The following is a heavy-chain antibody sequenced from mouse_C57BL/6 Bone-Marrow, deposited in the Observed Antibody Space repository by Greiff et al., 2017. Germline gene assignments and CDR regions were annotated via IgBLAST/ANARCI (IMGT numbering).Heavy chain of an antibody. CDR1: GYTFTSYD. Sequence: VQLVESGPELVKPGASVKLSCKASGYTFTSYDINWVKQRPGQGLEWIGWIYPRDGSTKYNEKFKGKATLTVDTSSSTAYMELHSLTSEDSAVYFSARDYGSSYWYFDVWGTGTTVTVSS. J-gene: IGHJ1*03. V-gene: IGHV1-85*01. D-gene: IGHD1-1*01. CDR2: IYPRDGST. CDR3: ARDYGSSYWYFDV.